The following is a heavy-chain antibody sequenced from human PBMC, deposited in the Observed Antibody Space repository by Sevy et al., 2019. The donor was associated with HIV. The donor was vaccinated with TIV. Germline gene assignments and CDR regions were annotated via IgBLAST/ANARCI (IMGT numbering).Heavy chain of an antibody. J-gene: IGHJ4*02. CDR2: ISSSSRYI. D-gene: IGHD6-19*01. CDR1: GFTFSNYN. CDR3: ARDRQGITVAGTAIDY. V-gene: IGHV3-21*01. Sequence: GGSLRLSCAASGFTFSNYNMNWVRQAPGKGLEWVSSISSSSRYIYYADSMKGRFTISRDNAKNSLYLQMNSLRAEDTAVYYCARDRQGITVAGTAIDYWGQGTLVTVSS.